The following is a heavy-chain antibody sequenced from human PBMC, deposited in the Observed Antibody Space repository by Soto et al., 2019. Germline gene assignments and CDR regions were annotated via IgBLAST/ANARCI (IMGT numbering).Heavy chain of an antibody. D-gene: IGHD6-19*01. Sequence: PSETLSLTCAVYGGSFSGYYWSWIRQPPGKGLEWIGYIYYSGSTNYNPSLKSRVTISVDTSKNQFSLKLSSVTAADTAVYYCAREIIAVAGIDWFDPWGQGTLVTVSS. V-gene: IGHV4-59*01. CDR1: GGSFSGYY. CDR2: IYYSGST. CDR3: AREIIAVAGIDWFDP. J-gene: IGHJ5*02.